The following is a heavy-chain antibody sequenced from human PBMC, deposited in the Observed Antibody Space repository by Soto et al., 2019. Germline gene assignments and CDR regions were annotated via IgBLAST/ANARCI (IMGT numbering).Heavy chain of an antibody. CDR3: ARAWSGNYYTGHHFDS. Sequence: PSETLSLTCAVYVGSFSAYYWSWIRQPPGKGLEWIGEIHHSGSTNYNPSLKSRVTISLDASKNQFSLKLSSLTAADTAVYYCARAWSGNYYTGHHFDSWGQGTLVTVSS. CDR1: VGSFSAYY. CDR2: IHHSGST. V-gene: IGHV4-34*01. D-gene: IGHD1-26*01. J-gene: IGHJ4*02.